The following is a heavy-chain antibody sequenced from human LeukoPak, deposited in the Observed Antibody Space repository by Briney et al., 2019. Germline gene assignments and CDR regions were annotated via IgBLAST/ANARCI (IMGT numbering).Heavy chain of an antibody. CDR3: ARGGGTVFGVIND. Sequence: ASVKVSCKASGYTFTNYYIHWVRQAPGQGLEWMGWIHPSSDGTIYAQKFQGRVTMTRDTSINTAYMEMGRLRSADTAGYFCARGGGTVFGVINDWGQGTLVTVSS. CDR2: IHPSSDGT. CDR1: GYTFTNYY. D-gene: IGHD3-3*01. V-gene: IGHV1-2*02. J-gene: IGHJ4*02.